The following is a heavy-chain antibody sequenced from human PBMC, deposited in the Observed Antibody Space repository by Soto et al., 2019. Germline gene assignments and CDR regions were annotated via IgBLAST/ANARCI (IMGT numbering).Heavy chain of an antibody. Sequence: GGSLRLSCAASGFTFSGPGMHWVRQAPGKGLEWVAVISYDGSNKYYEDSVKGRFTISRDNSKNTLYLQMNSLKVGDTAFYFCARSFNDWTTYFDYWSEGXLVTVYS. J-gene: IGHJ4*01. CDR2: ISYDGSNK. D-gene: IGHD3-9*01. CDR3: ARSFNDWTTYFDY. CDR1: GFTFSGPG. V-gene: IGHV3-30*03.